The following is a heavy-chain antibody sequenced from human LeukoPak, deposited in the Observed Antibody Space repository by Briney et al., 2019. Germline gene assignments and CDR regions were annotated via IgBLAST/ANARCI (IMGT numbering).Heavy chain of an antibody. CDR1: GGSISSYY. CDR3: ARYSDSIDAFDI. V-gene: IGHV4-59*01. J-gene: IGHJ3*02. D-gene: IGHD3-22*01. CDR2: IYYSGST. Sequence: SETLSLTCTVSGGSISSYYRSWIRQPPGKGLEWIGYIYYSGSTNYNPSLKSRVTISVDTSKNQFSLKLSSVTAADTAAYYCARYSDSIDAFDIWGQGTMVTVSS.